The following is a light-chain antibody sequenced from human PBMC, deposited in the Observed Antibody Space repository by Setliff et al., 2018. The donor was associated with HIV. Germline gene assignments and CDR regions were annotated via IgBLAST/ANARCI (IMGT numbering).Light chain of an antibody. J-gene: IGLJ1*01. Sequence: QSALAQPASVSGSPGQSITISCAGTSSDVGGYNYVSWYQQHPGKAPNLMSYEVSNRPSGVSNRFSGSKSGNTASLTISGLQAEDEADYYCSSYTSSSTLVFGTGTKGTVL. CDR3: SSYTSSSTLV. CDR2: EVS. CDR1: SSDVGGYNY. V-gene: IGLV2-14*01.